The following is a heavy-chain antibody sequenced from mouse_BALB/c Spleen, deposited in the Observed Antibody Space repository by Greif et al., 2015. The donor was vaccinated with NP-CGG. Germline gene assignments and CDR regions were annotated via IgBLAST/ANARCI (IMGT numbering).Heavy chain of an antibody. J-gene: IGHJ4*01. CDR3: ARAGLLLRSSYYAMDY. CDR2: IFPGTGTT. Sequence: QVQLQQSGAELVKPGASVKLSCKTSGYTFTSYWIQWVKQRPGQGLGWIGEIFPGTGTTYYNERFKGKATLTIDTSSSTAYMQLSSLTSEDSAVYFCARAGLLLRSSYYAMDYWGQGTSVTVSS. CDR1: GYTFTSYW. V-gene: IGHV1S132*01. D-gene: IGHD1-1*01.